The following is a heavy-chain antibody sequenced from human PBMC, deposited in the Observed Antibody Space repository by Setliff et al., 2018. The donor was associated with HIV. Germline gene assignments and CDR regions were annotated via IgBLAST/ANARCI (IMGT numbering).Heavy chain of an antibody. CDR2: INYSGDT. CDR1: GGSFPAYY. CDR3: VRQHGDYAFGS. V-gene: IGHV4-34*01. D-gene: IGHD4-17*01. J-gene: IGHJ5*01. Sequence: SETLSLTCAAYGGSFPAYYWNWVRQPPGKGLEWIGEINYSGDTTYNPSLKSRVNMFIDTSKKQFSLKLASVTAADTAVYYCVRQHGDYAFGSWGQGTLVTVS.